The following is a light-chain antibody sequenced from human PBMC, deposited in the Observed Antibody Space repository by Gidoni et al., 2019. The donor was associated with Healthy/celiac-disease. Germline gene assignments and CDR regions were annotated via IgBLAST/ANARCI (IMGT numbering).Light chain of an antibody. CDR3: QSYDSSLSGPVV. Sequence: QSVLTPPPPVSGAPGQRVTIPCTGSSPNIGAGYDVHWYQQLPGTAPKPLIYGNSNRPSGVPDRFSGSKSGTSASLAITGLQAEDEADYYCQSYDSSLSGPVVFGGGTKLTVL. CDR1: SPNIGAGYD. V-gene: IGLV1-40*01. J-gene: IGLJ2*01. CDR2: GNS.